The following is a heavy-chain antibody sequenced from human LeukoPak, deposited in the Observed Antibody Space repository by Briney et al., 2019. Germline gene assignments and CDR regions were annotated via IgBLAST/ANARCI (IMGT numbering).Heavy chain of an antibody. CDR1: GGSISSSSYY. V-gene: IGHV4-39*07. CDR2: IYYSGST. Sequence: PSETLSLTCTVSGGSISSSSYYWGRIRQPPGKGLERIGTIYYSGSTYYNPSLKSRVTISVDTSKNQFSLKLSSVTAADTAVYYCARERAGYYGSGETQYYFDYWGQGTLVTVSS. CDR3: ARERAGYYGSGETQYYFDY. J-gene: IGHJ4*02. D-gene: IGHD3-10*01.